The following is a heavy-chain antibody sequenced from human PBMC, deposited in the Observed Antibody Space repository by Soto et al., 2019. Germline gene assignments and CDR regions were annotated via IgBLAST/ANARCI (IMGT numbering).Heavy chain of an antibody. CDR2: INPSGGRT. Sequence: VKVSCKASGNSFTTYYMHWVRQAPGQGLEWMGIINPSGGRTTYAQKFQGRVTMTRDTSTSTFHMELSSLTSEDTAVYYCAGLYHYDSSGYYDYWGQGTLVTVSS. CDR1: GNSFTTYY. J-gene: IGHJ4*02. D-gene: IGHD3-22*01. CDR3: AGLYHYDSSGYYDY. V-gene: IGHV1-46*01.